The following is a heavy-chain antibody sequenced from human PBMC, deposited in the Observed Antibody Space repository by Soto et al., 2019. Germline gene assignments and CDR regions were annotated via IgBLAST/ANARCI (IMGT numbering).Heavy chain of an antibody. Sequence: QVQLVQSGAEVKKPGSSVKVSCKASGGTFSSYAISWVRQAPRQGLEWMGGIIPIFGTANYAQKFQGRVTITADKSTSKAYMELSSLRSEDTAVYYGARACSSTSCHPTVYYYYYYGMDVWGQGTTVTVSS. CDR3: ARACSSTSCHPTVYYYYYYGMDV. CDR2: IIPIFGTA. CDR1: GGTFSSYA. D-gene: IGHD2-2*01. J-gene: IGHJ6*02. V-gene: IGHV1-69*06.